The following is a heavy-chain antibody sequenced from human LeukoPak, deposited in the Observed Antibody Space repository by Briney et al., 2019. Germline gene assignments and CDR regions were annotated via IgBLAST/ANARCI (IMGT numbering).Heavy chain of an antibody. CDR3: ARTTRGSRGLDY. CDR1: GGSIRSNY. CDR2: VYYTGST. J-gene: IGHJ4*02. V-gene: IGHV4-59*01. D-gene: IGHD6-19*01. Sequence: SETLSLTCTISGGSIRSNYWSWIRLPPGKGLEWIGYVYYTGSTNYNPSLKSRVTISVDSSKDQVSLKLTSVTTADTAVYYCARTTRGSRGLDYWGQGTLVTVSS.